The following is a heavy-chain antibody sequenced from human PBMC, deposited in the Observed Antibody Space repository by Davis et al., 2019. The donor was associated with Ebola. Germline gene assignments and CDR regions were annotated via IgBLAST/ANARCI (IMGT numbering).Heavy chain of an antibody. Sequence: GESLKISCAASGFTFSSYSMNWVRQAPGKGLEWVSSISSSSSYIYYADSVKGRFTISRDNAKNSLYLQMNSLRAEDTAVYYCARDKNDYYDSSEDVWGKGTTVTVSS. D-gene: IGHD3-22*01. CDR2: ISSSSSYI. CDR3: ARDKNDYYDSSEDV. J-gene: IGHJ6*04. V-gene: IGHV3-21*01. CDR1: GFTFSSYS.